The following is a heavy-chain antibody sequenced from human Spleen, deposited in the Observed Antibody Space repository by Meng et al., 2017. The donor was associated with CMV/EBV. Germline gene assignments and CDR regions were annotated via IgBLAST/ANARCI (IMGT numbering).Heavy chain of an antibody. D-gene: IGHD4-17*01. V-gene: IGHV1-2*02. CDR3: ARDLTTLTSNTFDY. J-gene: IGHJ4*02. Sequence: ASVKVSCKASGYTFIGYYIHWVRQAPGLGLEWMGWINPNSGDTKFAQNFQGRVTMTRVGSISTAYMELRRLRSDDTAVYYCARDLTTLTSNTFDYWGQGMLVTVSS. CDR2: INPNSGDT. CDR1: GYTFIGYY.